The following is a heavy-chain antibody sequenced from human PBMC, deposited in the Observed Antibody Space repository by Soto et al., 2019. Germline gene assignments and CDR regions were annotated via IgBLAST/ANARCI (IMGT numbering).Heavy chain of an antibody. CDR3: ARRGGSSVTSTGFDY. CDR1: GGSISSSNW. J-gene: IGHJ4*02. D-gene: IGHD2-15*01. V-gene: IGHV4-4*02. Sequence: SETLSLTCAVSGGSISSSNWWSWVRQPPGKGLEWIGEIYHSGSTNYNPSLKSRVTISVDKSKNQFSLKLSSATAADTAVYYCARRGGSSVTSTGFDYWGQGTLVTVSS. CDR2: IYHSGST.